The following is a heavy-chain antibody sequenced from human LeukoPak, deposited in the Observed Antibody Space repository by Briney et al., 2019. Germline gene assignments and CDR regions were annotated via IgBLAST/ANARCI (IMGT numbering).Heavy chain of an antibody. Sequence: GGSLRLSCAASGFTFSSYWMSWVRQAPGKGLEWVANIKQDGSEKYYVDSVKGRFTISRDNAKNSLYLQMNSLRAEDTAVYYCARDLETVTMVRGVISQYNWFDPWGQGTLVTVSS. CDR1: GFTFSSYW. CDR2: IKQDGSEK. D-gene: IGHD3-10*01. CDR3: ARDLETVTMVRGVISQYNWFDP. J-gene: IGHJ5*02. V-gene: IGHV3-7*01.